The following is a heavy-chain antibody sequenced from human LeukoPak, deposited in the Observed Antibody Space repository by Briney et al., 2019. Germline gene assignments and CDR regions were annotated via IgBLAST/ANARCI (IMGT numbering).Heavy chain of an antibody. D-gene: IGHD1-26*01. CDR1: GFTFSSYS. CDR2: ISSGGSTT. CDR3: ARDHMGYDY. Sequence: GGSLRLSCAASGFTFSSYSMNWDRQAPGKGLEWVSYISSGGSTTYYAGSVKGRFTVSRDNAKNSLYLQMNSLRAEDTAVYYCARDHMGYDYWGQGTLVTVSS. V-gene: IGHV3-48*04. J-gene: IGHJ4*02.